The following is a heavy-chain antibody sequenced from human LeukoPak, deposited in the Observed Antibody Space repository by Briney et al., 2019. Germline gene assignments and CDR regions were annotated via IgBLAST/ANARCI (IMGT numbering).Heavy chain of an antibody. D-gene: IGHD1-26*01. CDR1: GGSITGYY. J-gene: IGHJ4*02. CDR2: IYYSGST. CDR3: ARGLLVGNTGYYFDY. Sequence: SETLSLTCTVSGGSITGYYWTWIRQPPGKGLEWIGYIYYSGSTNYHPSLRSRVTLSVDTSKKHFSLKLSSVTAADTAVYFCARGLLVGNTGYYFDYWGQGALVTVSS. V-gene: IGHV4-59*01.